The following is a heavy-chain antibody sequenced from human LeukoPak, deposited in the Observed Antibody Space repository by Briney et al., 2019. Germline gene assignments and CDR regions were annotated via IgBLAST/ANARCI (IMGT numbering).Heavy chain of an antibody. V-gene: IGHV3-23*01. J-gene: IGHJ4*02. CDR1: GFTFSSYA. CDR2: ISGSGDNT. CDR3: AKNTYGDYGDY. D-gene: IGHD4-17*01. Sequence: GGSLRLSCAASGFTFSSYAMSWVRQAPGKGLEWVSGISGSGDNTYYADSVKGRFTISRDNSKNTLYLQMNSLRAEDTAVYYCAKNTYGDYGDYWGQGTLVTVSS.